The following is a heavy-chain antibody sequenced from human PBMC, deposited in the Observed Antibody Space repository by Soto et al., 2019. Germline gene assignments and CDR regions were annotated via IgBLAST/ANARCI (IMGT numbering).Heavy chain of an antibody. CDR2: ISYDGSNK. D-gene: IGHD6-13*01. J-gene: IGHJ4*02. V-gene: IGHV3-30*18. Sequence: QVQLVESGGGVVQPGRSLRLSCAASGFTFSSYGMHWVRQAPGKGLEWVAVISYDGSNKYYADSVKGRFTISRDNSKNTLYLQMNSLRAEDTAVYYCAKDKASSWAPGVDYWGQGTLVTVSS. CDR1: GFTFSSYG. CDR3: AKDKASSWAPGVDY.